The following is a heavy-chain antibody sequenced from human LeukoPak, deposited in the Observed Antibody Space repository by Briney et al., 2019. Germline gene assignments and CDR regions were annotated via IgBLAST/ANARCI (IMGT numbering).Heavy chain of an antibody. J-gene: IGHJ5*02. CDR2: IHPDDSRT. V-gene: IGHV5-51*01. Sequence: AESLLIFTRGSGYSFNTNWNVWVRQMPGKGLECMGTIHPDDSRTRYSPSFQGQVTISADRSISTAYLQWSSLKASDTAMYYCARLPRECSGVTCFSRSFPSGRRTLVTVSS. D-gene: IGHD2-15*01. CDR3: ARLPRECSGVTCFSRSFP. CDR1: GYSFNTNW.